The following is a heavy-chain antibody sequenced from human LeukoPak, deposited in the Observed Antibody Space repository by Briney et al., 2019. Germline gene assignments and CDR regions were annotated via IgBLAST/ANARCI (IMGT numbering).Heavy chain of an antibody. CDR1: EFTFSSYW. V-gene: IGHV3-7*01. CDR3: ARDRGYCTSTDCYGYYYFMDV. D-gene: IGHD2-2*01. Sequence: GGSLRPSCAASEFTFSSYWMNWVRQAPGKGLEWVAIVNQDGRRNYYVDSVKGRFTISRDNAENSLYLQMNSLRAEDTAVYFCARDRGYCTSTDCYGYYYFMDVWGKGTTVTVSS. J-gene: IGHJ6*03. CDR2: VNQDGRRN.